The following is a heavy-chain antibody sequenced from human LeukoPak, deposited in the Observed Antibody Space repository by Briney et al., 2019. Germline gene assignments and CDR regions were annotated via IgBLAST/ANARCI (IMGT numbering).Heavy chain of an antibody. CDR2: IYYSGST. CDR1: GGFISSYY. CDR3: ARVIGSYPWRSWFDS. J-gene: IGHJ5*01. V-gene: IGHV4-59*01. Sequence: SETLSLTCSVSGGFISSYYWSWIRQPPGKGLEWIGYIYYSGSTNYNPSLKSRVTISVDTSRNQFSLKLRSVTAADTAVYYCARVIGSYPWRSWFDSWGQGTLVTVSS. D-gene: IGHD3-10*01.